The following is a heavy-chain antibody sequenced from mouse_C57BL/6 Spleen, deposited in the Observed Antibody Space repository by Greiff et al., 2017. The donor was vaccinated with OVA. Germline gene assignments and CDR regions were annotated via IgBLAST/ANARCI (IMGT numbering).Heavy chain of an antibody. V-gene: IGHV1-54*01. CDR2: INPGSGGT. J-gene: IGHJ3*01. Sequence: QVQLQQSGAELVRPGTSVKVSCKASGYAFTNYLIEWVKQRPGQGLEWIGVINPGSGGTNYNEKFKGKATLTADKSSSTAYMQLSSLTSEDSAVYFCARERDLLLRFYWGQGTLVTVSA. CDR1: GYAFTNYL. D-gene: IGHD1-1*01. CDR3: ARERDLLLRFY.